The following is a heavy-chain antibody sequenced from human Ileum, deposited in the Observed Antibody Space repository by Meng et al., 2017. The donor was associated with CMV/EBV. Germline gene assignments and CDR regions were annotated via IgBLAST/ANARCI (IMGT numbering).Heavy chain of an antibody. CDR3: ATRSPIAAAGRTSHY. J-gene: IGHJ4*02. Sequence: GESLKISCAASGFTFSSYSMNWVRQAPGKGLEWVSSISSSSSYIYYADSVKGRFTISRDNAKNSLYLQMNSLRAEDTAVYYCATRSPIAAAGRTSHYWGQGTLVTVSS. D-gene: IGHD6-13*01. CDR2: ISSSSSYI. CDR1: GFTFSSYS. V-gene: IGHV3-21*01.